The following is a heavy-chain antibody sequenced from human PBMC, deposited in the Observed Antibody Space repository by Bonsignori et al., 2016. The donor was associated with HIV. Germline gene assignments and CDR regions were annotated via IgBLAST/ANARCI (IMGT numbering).Heavy chain of an antibody. CDR3: ARSAYYFDYKGKGGTSYYFDY. CDR1: GFSLYTSGMG. Sequence: SGPTLVKPTQTLTLTCTFSGFSLYTSGMGVGWIRQPPGKALEWLALIYWDDDKVFSPSLTSRLSITKDTSKNQVVLTVTNMDPVDTGIYYCARSAYYFDYKGKGGTSYYFDYWGQGTLVTVSS. J-gene: IGHJ4*02. D-gene: IGHD3-22*01. CDR2: IYWDDDK. V-gene: IGHV2-5*02.